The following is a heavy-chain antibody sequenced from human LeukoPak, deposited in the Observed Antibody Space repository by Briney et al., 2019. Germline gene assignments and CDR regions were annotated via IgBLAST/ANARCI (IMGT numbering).Heavy chain of an antibody. CDR2: ISSSGSTI. CDR1: GFTFSSYE. V-gene: IGHV3-48*03. Sequence: GGSLRLSCAASGFTFSSYEMNWVRQAPGKGLEWVSYISSSGSTIYYADSVKGRFTISRDNPKNTLYLQMNSLRAEDTAVYYCARDLESGSYGGVGYWGQGTLVTVSS. D-gene: IGHD1-26*01. J-gene: IGHJ4*02. CDR3: ARDLESGSYGGVGY.